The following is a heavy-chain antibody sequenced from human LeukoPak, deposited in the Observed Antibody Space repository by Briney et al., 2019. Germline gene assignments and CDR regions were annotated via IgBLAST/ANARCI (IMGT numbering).Heavy chain of an antibody. D-gene: IGHD3-10*02. CDR1: GFNFISSW. J-gene: IGHJ6*04. CDR3: AELGITMIGGV. V-gene: IGHV3-7*01. Sequence: GGSLRLSCAASGFNFISSWMNWVRQAPGKGLEWVANIKQDGGEKYYVDSVRGRFTISRDNAKNSLYLQMNSLRAEDTAVYYCAELGITMIGGVWGKGTTVTISS. CDR2: IKQDGGEK.